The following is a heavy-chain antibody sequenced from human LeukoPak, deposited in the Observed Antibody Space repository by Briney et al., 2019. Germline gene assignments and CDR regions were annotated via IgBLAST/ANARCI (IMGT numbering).Heavy chain of an antibody. CDR3: ARDLSLSRPSGIAAAEIDY. J-gene: IGHJ4*02. V-gene: IGHV1-2*02. Sequence: ASVKVSCKASGYTFTGYYMHWVRQAPGQGLEWMGWINPNSGGTNYAQKFQGRVTMTRDTSISTAYMELSRLRSDDTAVYYCARDLSLSRPSGIAAAEIDYWGQGTLVTVSS. CDR1: GYTFTGYY. CDR2: INPNSGGT. D-gene: IGHD6-13*01.